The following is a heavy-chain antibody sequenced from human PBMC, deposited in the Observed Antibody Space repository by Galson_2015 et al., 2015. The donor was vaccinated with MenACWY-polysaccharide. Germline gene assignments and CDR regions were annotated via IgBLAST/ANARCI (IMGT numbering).Heavy chain of an antibody. CDR1: GGTLSNSA. Sequence: SVKVSCKASGGTLSNSAISWVRQAPGQGLEWMGGIIPIFGTAKYALKFQDRVTITADESTSTAYMELTSLTSEDTAVYYCARDLAARSVDYWGRGTLVTVSS. D-gene: IGHD6-6*01. V-gene: IGHV1-69*13. CDR2: IIPIFGTA. CDR3: ARDLAARSVDY. J-gene: IGHJ4*02.